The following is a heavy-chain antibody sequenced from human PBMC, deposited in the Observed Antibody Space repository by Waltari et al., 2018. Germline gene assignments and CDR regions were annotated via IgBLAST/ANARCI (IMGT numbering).Heavy chain of an antibody. V-gene: IGHV5-51*01. J-gene: IGHJ4*02. CDR3: SRRGDFRSGYTSDY. CDR1: GYTFTSHW. Sequence: EVQLVQSGAEVKKHGDSLKISCKASGYTFTSHWIAWARQMPGKGLEWMVIIYPEDSDTRYSPSFQGQVTISADKSTTTAYLQWRSLKASDTAMYYCSRRGDFRSGYTSDYWGQGTLVTVSS. CDR2: IYPEDSDT. D-gene: IGHD3-3*01.